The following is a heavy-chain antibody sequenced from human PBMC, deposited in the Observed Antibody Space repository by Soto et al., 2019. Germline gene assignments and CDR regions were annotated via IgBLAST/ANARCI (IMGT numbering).Heavy chain of an antibody. V-gene: IGHV1-2*02. CDR2: INPNSGDT. CDR1: GDSFIAYF. D-gene: IGHD6-13*01. Sequence: AAVKVSCKASGDSFIAYFIHWVRQAPGQGLEWMGWINPNSGDTSYAQKFQGRVTMTRDTSIRTAYMELSRLRSDATAVFYCAKIAAVGDFDFWGQGTQVTVSS. CDR3: AKIAAVGDFDF. J-gene: IGHJ5*01.